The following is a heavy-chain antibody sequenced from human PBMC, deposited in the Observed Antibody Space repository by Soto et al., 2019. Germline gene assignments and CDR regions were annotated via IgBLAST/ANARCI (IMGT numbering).Heavy chain of an antibody. Sequence: GGCRRLSWAVAGFSFSSYAIGWVSQGQGKGLEWVVVVSIGGRTHYADSVRGLFTISRDNSKNTLTLQMNSLTAEDTALYFCAKRRGAGGHFDYWGQGALVTVSS. CDR1: GFSFSSYA. D-gene: IGHD2-15*01. J-gene: IGHJ4*02. CDR2: VSIGGRT. V-gene: IGHV3-23*01. CDR3: AKRRGAGGHFDY.